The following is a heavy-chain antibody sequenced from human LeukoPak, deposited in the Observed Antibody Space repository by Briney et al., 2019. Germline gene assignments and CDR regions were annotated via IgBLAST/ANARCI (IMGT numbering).Heavy chain of an antibody. J-gene: IGHJ4*02. V-gene: IGHV3-74*01. D-gene: IGHD6-13*01. Sequence: GGSLRLSCAASGFTFSSYWMHWVRQAPGKGPVWVSRINSDGSDTSYADSVKGRFTVSRDNAKNTLYLQMNSLRPEDTALYYCTTSSSWYPVSSDHWGQGTLVTVSS. CDR2: INSDGSDT. CDR1: GFTFSSYW. CDR3: TTSSSWYPVSSDH.